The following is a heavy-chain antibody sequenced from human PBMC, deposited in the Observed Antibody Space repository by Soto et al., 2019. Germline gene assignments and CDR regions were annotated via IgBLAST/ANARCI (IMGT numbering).Heavy chain of an antibody. CDR3: AKLYSRSSAY. Sequence: EVQLLESGGGLVQPGGSLRLSCAASGVTFSSYGMRWVRQAPGKGLEWVSAISGGGDNTYYEDSVKGRFTISRDNSKNTLYLQMNSLRAEDTALYSCAKLYSRSSAYWGQGTLVTVSS. J-gene: IGHJ4*02. CDR2: ISGGGDNT. CDR1: GVTFSSYG. V-gene: IGHV3-23*01. D-gene: IGHD6-6*01.